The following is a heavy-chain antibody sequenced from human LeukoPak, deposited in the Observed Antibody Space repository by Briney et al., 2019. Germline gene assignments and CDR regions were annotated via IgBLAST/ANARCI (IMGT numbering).Heavy chain of an antibody. CDR2: IKQDGSEK. CDR1: GFTFSSYW. D-gene: IGHD2-2*01. Sequence: PGGSLRLSCAASGFTFSSYWMSWVRQAPGKGLEWVANIKQDGSEKYYVDSVKGRFTISRDNAKNSLYLQMNSLRAEDTAVYYCAREGPIICTSCYSDAFDIWGQGTMVTVSS. V-gene: IGHV3-7*01. CDR3: AREGPIICTSCYSDAFDI. J-gene: IGHJ3*02.